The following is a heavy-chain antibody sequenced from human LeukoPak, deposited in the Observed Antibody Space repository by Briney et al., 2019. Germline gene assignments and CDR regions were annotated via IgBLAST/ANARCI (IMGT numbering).Heavy chain of an antibody. D-gene: IGHD5-12*01. CDR3: ARVHSGYHYYYYYMDV. CDR2: MNPNSGNT. Sequence: ASVKVSCKASGYTFTSYDINWVRQATGQGLEWMGWMNPNSGNTGYAQKFQGRVTMTRNTSISTAYMELSSLRSEDTAVYYCARVHSGYHYYYYYMDVWGKGTTVTIFS. V-gene: IGHV1-8*01. CDR1: GYTFTSYD. J-gene: IGHJ6*03.